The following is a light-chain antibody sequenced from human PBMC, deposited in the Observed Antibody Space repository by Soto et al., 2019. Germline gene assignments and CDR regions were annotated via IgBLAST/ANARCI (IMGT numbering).Light chain of an antibody. V-gene: IGKV3-20*01. Sequence: EIVLTQSPGTLSLSPGERATLSCRASQSVGNNNLAWYQQKPGQAPRFLIYDASSRATGIPDRFSGSGSGTDFTLTISRLEPEEFAVYYCQQYGSKALPFGGGTKVEIK. CDR2: DAS. J-gene: IGKJ4*01. CDR3: QQYGSKALP. CDR1: QSVGNNN.